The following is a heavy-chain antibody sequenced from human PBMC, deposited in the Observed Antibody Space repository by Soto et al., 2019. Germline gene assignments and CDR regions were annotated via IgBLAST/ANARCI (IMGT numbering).Heavy chain of an antibody. CDR1: GYTFYSHS. J-gene: IGHJ6*02. V-gene: IGHV1-18*01. D-gene: IGHD5-18*01. CDR3: ARCIQQDYYYGMDV. CDR2: ISADNGNT. Sequence: QAQLVQSGAEVKKPGASVKVSCKASGYTFYSHSISWVRQAPGQGLGWMGRISADNGNTKYAQKFPGRVTMTTDTSTSTVYMELRNLRSDDTAVYYCARCIQQDYYYGMDVWGQGTTVTVSS.